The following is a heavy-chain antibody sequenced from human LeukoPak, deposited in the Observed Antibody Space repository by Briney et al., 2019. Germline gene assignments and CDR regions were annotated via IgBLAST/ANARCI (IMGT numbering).Heavy chain of an antibody. J-gene: IGHJ3*02. D-gene: IGHD1-26*01. CDR2: ISAYNGNT. Sequence: ASVKVSCKASGYTFTSYGISWVRQAPGQGLEWMGWISAYNGNTNYAQKFQGRVSMTTDTSTSTAYMELRSLRSDDTAVYYCAREADRAINDAFDIWGQGTMVTVSS. V-gene: IGHV1-18*01. CDR1: GYTFTSYG. CDR3: AREADRAINDAFDI.